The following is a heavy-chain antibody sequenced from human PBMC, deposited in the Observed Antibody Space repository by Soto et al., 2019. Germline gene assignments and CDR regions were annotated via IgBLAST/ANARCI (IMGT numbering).Heavy chain of an antibody. Sequence: MQLVESGGGVVQPGTSLRLSCAASGFDFSSYGMHWVRQTPGKGLEWVGRVESKTDAGTTDYAAPVKGRFIITRDDSKNTLYLQMNSLKTEDTAVYYCATAVVVTGLNYWGQGTLVTVSS. J-gene: IGHJ4*02. V-gene: IGHV3-15*04. D-gene: IGHD3-22*01. CDR1: GFDFSSYG. CDR2: VESKTDAGTT. CDR3: ATAVVVTGLNY.